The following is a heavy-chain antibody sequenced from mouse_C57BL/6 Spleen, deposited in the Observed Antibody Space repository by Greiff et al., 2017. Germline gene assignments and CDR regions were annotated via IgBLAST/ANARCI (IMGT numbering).Heavy chain of an antibody. CDR3: ARSEGSYGSSNYYAMDY. CDR1: GYAFSSSW. D-gene: IGHD1-1*01. CDR2: IYPGDGDT. V-gene: IGHV1-82*01. Sequence: QVQLKESGPELVKPGASVKISCKASGYAFSSSWMNWVKQRPGKGLEWIGRIYPGDGDTNYNGKFKGKATLTADKSSSTAYMQLSSLTSEDSAVYFCARSEGSYGSSNYYAMDYWGQGTSVTVSS. J-gene: IGHJ4*01.